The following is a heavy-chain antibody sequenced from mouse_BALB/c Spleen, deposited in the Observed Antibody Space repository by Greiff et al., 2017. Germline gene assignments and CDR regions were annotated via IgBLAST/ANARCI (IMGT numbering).Heavy chain of an antibody. Sequence: EVKVVESGGGLVKPGGSLKLSCAASGFTFSSYAMSWVRQTPEKRLEWVATISSGGSYTYYPDSVKGRFTISRDNAKNTLYLQMSSLRSEDTAMYYCARSDGEPDYWGQGTTLTVSS. CDR2: ISSGGSYT. CDR3: ARSDGEPDY. J-gene: IGHJ2*01. D-gene: IGHD2-13*01. CDR1: GFTFSSYA. V-gene: IGHV5-9-3*01.